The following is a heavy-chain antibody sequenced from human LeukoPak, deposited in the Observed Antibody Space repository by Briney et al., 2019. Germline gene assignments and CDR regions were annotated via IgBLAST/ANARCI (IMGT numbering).Heavy chain of an antibody. Sequence: PGGSLRLSCAASGFTFSSYAMSWVRQAPGKGLEWVSAISGSGGSTYYADSVKGRFIISRDNSKNTLSLQMNSLRVEDTATYYCVKDLRHRSTCNCYGWFDPWGQGTLVTVSS. CDR1: GFTFSSYA. V-gene: IGHV3-23*01. CDR3: VKDLRHRSTCNCYGWFDP. D-gene: IGHD2/OR15-2a*01. CDR2: ISGSGGST. J-gene: IGHJ5*02.